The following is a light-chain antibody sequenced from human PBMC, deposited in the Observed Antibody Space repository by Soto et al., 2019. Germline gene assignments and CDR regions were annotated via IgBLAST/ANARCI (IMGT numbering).Light chain of an antibody. CDR2: DAS. CDR1: QSVSSN. J-gene: IGKJ5*01. V-gene: IGKV3-15*01. CDR3: QQYNKWPLT. Sequence: ELVVTQSPATLSVSPGERATLSCRASQSVSSNLAWYQQKPGQAPRLVIYDASRRATGISARFSGSRSGTEFTLTISSLQSEDFAIYYCQQYNKWPLTFGQGTRLEIK.